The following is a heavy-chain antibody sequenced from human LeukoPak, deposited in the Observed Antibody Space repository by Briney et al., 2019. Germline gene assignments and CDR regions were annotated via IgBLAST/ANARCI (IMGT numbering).Heavy chain of an antibody. CDR3: ASARHGNCVWDY. V-gene: IGHV5-51*01. D-gene: IGHD3-16*01. J-gene: IGHJ4*02. CDR1: GYSFTSYW. CDR2: IYSGDSQT. Sequence: GESLKISCKGSGYSFTSYWISWVRQLPGKGLEWMGIIYSGDSQTRYSPSFQGRVTISADKSIITAYLQWSSLEASDTAMYYCASARHGNCVWDYWGQGTLVTVSS.